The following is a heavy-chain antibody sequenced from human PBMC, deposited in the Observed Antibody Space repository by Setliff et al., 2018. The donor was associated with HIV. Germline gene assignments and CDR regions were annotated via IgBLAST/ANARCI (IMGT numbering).Heavy chain of an antibody. CDR2: INSDGSST. D-gene: IGHD3-3*01. Sequence: GGSLRLSCAASGFTFTNYWMHWFRQAPGMGLVWVSRINSDGSSTTYADSVKGRFTISRDNSKNTLYLQMNSLRAEDTAVYYCAKAQWLLSHWGFDPWGQGTLVTVSS. J-gene: IGHJ5*02. V-gene: IGHV3-74*01. CDR1: GFTFTNYW. CDR3: AKAQWLLSHWGFDP.